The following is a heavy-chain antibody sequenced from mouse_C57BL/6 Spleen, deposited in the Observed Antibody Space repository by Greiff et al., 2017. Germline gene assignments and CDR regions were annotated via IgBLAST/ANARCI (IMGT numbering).Heavy chain of an antibody. CDR2: IDPSDSET. Sequence: QVQLQQPGAELVRPGSSVKLSCKASGYTFTSYWMHWVQQRPIQGLEWIGNIDPSDSETHYTQKVKDQSTLTGDKSSSTAYMQHSSLTSEDSAVYYCARSPLYGYDYYAMEYWGQGTSVTVSS. CDR1: GYTFTSYW. CDR3: ARSPLYGYDYYAMEY. J-gene: IGHJ4*01. D-gene: IGHD2-2*01. V-gene: IGHV1-52*01.